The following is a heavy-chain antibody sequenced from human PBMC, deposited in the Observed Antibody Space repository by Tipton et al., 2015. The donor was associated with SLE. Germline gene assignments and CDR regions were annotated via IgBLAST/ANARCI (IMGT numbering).Heavy chain of an antibody. D-gene: IGHD3-22*01. Sequence: TLSLTCTVSCASLSDHYWTWIRQPPGKGLEWIGYIYISGSTNYTPSLQTRIAISVDTSTMQFSLRLTTVTAADTAVYYCGGGNYFDYYMDVWGKGTTVTVSS. CDR3: GGGNYFDYYMDV. CDR2: IYISGST. CDR1: CASLSDHY. J-gene: IGHJ6*03. V-gene: IGHV4-4*08.